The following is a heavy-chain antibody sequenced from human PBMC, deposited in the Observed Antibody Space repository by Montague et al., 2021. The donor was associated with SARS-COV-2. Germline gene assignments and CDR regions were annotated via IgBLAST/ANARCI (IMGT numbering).Heavy chain of an antibody. J-gene: IGHJ6*02. CDR1: GGSFSSYY. CDR2: IYYSGST. D-gene: IGHD3-3*01. CDR3: AREESGFDYYYGMDV. V-gene: IGHV4-59*01. Sequence: SETLSLTCAVYGGSFSSYYWSWIRQPPGKGLEWIGYIYYSGSTNYNPSLKSRVTISVDTSKNQFSLKLGSVTAADTAVYYCAREESGFDYYYGMDVWGQGTTVTVSS.